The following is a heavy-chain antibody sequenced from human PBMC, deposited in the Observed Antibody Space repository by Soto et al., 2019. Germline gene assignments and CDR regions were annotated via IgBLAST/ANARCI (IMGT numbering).Heavy chain of an antibody. D-gene: IGHD6-19*01. V-gene: IGHV1-2*04. J-gene: IGHJ5*01. CDR2: INPYSGGT. CDR3: ARARTNVAANWFDP. CDR1: GYTFSDYY. Sequence: ASVKVSCKASGYTFSDYYVHWVRQAPGQGLEWMGWINPYSGGTNYAQKFQDWVTMTGDTSISTAYLELTTVISDDTAVYYCARARTNVAANWFDPWGQGTLVTVSS.